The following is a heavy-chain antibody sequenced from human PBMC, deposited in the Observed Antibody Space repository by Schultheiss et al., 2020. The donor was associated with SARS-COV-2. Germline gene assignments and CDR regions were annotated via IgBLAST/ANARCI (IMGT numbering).Heavy chain of an antibody. CDR2: IYHSGST. Sequence: SETLSLTCAVSGYSISSGYYWGWIRQPPGKGLEWIGSIYHSGSTYYNPSLKSRVTISVDTSKNQFSLKLSSVTAADTAVYYCARDPCSGGSCYNSGGYWGQGTLVTVSS. CDR3: ARDPCSGGSCYNSGGY. D-gene: IGHD2-15*01. V-gene: IGHV4-38-2*02. CDR1: GYSISSGYY. J-gene: IGHJ4*02.